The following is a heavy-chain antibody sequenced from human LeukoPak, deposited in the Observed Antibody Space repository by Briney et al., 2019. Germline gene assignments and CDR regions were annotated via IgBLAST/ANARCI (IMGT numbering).Heavy chain of an antibody. Sequence: GASVKVSCKASGGTFSSYAISWVRQAPGQGLEWMGGIIPIFGTANYAQKFQGRVTITADESTSTAYMELSSLRSEDTAVYYCAREDGGNKDDAFDIWGQGTMVTVSS. D-gene: IGHD4-23*01. V-gene: IGHV1-69*13. CDR1: GGTFSSYA. CDR2: IIPIFGTA. CDR3: AREDGGNKDDAFDI. J-gene: IGHJ3*02.